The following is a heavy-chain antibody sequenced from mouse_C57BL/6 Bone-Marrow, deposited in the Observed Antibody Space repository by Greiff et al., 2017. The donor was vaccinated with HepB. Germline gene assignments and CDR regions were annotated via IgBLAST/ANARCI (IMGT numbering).Heavy chain of an antibody. V-gene: IGHV1-11*01. CDR2: IYPVSGET. D-gene: IGHD1-1*01. CDR1: GYTFTDHI. CDR3: GRDITTVVATDY. Sequence: VQLVESGAELASPGASVTLSCKASGYTFTDHIMNWVKKRPGQGLEWIGRIYPVSGETNYNQKFMGKATFSVDRSSSTVYMVLNSLTSEDPAVYYCGRDITTVVATDYWGQGTTLTVSS. J-gene: IGHJ2*01.